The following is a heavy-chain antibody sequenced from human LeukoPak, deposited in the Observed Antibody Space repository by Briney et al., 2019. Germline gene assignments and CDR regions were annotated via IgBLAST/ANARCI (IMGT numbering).Heavy chain of an antibody. D-gene: IGHD5/OR15-5a*01. CDR1: GFAVNTYD. J-gene: IGHJ4*02. CDR2: FGISGTI. CDR3: AGYGVYPY. V-gene: IGHV3-48*01. Sequence: GGSLRLPCAASGFAVNTYDMHWVRQAPGEGPQWIAYFGISGTIYYADSVRGRFTISRDSAKNSLYLQMNGLRVDDTAIYYCAGYGVYPYWGQGTPVTVSS.